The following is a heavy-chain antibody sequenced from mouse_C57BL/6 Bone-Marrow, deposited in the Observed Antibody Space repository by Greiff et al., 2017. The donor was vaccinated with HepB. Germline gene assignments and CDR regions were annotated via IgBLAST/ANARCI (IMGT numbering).Heavy chain of an antibody. CDR3: ARKNYYGHWYFDV. Sequence: VKLVESGPGLVQPSQSLSITCTVSGFSLTSYGVHWVRQSPGKGLEWLGVIWSGGSTDYNAAFISRLSISKDNSKSQVFFKMNSLQADDTAIYYCARKNYYGHWYFDVWGTGTTVTVSS. CDR1: GFSLTSYG. D-gene: IGHD1-1*01. CDR2: IWSGGST. J-gene: IGHJ1*03. V-gene: IGHV2-2*01.